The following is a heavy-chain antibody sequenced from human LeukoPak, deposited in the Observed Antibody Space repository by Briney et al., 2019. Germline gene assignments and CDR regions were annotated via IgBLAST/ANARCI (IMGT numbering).Heavy chain of an antibody. D-gene: IGHD3-3*01. Sequence: SETLSLTCTVSGGSISSSSYYWGWIRQPPGKGLERIGSIYYSGSTYYNPSLKSRVTISVDTSKNQFSLKLSSVTAADTAVYYCASVRFLEWLPRGYFDYWGQGTLVTVSS. V-gene: IGHV4-39*01. CDR3: ASVRFLEWLPRGYFDY. CDR2: IYYSGST. CDR1: GGSISSSSYY. J-gene: IGHJ4*02.